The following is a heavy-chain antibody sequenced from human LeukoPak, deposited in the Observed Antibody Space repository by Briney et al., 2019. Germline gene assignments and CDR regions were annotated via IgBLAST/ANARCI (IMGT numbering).Heavy chain of an antibody. CDR2: INPSSGGT. Sequence: GSVKLSCTASGYTFTGYYMNWVRQAPGHWLEWMRCINPSSGGTDDAHTFQGRVTMTSATSISTDYMELRRLRSDDTAVYYCARDRGYSSGADPNWFDPWGQGTLVTVSS. J-gene: IGHJ5*02. V-gene: IGHV1-2*07. CDR3: ARDRGYSSGADPNWFDP. CDR1: GYTFTGYY. D-gene: IGHD6-19*01.